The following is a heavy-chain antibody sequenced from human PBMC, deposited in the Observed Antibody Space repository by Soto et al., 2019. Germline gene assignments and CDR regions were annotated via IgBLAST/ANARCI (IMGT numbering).Heavy chain of an antibody. Sequence: ASVKCYGNAPRYTFTSDYINWVRQAPGQVLDCIGVINPHGARTAYAKKFKGRVTLTRDTSESTFYMEVSSLTSEDTAMYYCAPSSVGNFGIIIDGANWFAPWGQRTLVTVSS. D-gene: IGHD3-10*01. V-gene: IGHV1-46*01. CDR1: RYTFTSDY. CDR2: INPHGART. J-gene: IGHJ5*02. CDR3: APSSVGNFGIIIDGANWFAP.